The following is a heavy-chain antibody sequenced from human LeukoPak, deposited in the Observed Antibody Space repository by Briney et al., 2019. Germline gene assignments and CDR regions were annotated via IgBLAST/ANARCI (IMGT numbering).Heavy chain of an antibody. CDR1: GFTFSSYA. CDR3: AKVKAAPHWFDP. CDR2: ISGSGGST. J-gene: IGHJ5*02. V-gene: IGHV3-23*01. Sequence: GGSLRLSCAASGFTFSSYAMSWVRQAPGKGLEWASAISGSGGSTYYADSVKGRFTISRDNSKNTLYLQMNSLRAEDTAVYYCAKVKAAPHWFDPWGQGTLVTVSS. D-gene: IGHD6-13*01.